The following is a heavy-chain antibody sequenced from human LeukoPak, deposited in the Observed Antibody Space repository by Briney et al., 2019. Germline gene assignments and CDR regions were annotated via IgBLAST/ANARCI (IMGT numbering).Heavy chain of an antibody. J-gene: IGHJ4*02. D-gene: IGHD3-22*01. CDR2: INSSSSYI. CDR3: ARDLRSSGYYAFGY. V-gene: IGHV3-21*01. Sequence: PGGSLSLSCAASGFTFNNFALHWVRQAPGKGLEWVSCINSSSSYIYYADSVNGRFTTSRDNDKNSLYLQMNSLRAEDTALYYCARDLRSSGYYAFGYWGQGTLVTVSS. CDR1: GFTFNNFA.